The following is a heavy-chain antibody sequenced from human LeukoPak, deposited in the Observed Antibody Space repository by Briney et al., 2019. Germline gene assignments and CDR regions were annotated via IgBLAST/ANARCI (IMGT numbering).Heavy chain of an antibody. D-gene: IGHD1-26*01. CDR3: ARGLRGGATTMYYYYYGMDV. J-gene: IGHJ6*02. Sequence: ASVKVSCKASGYTFTSYDINWVRQAPGQGLEWMGIINPSGGSTSYAQKFQGRVTMTRDTSTSTVYMELSSLRSEDTAVYYCARGLRGGATTMYYYYYGMDVWGQGTTVTVSS. V-gene: IGHV1-46*01. CDR1: GYTFTSYD. CDR2: INPSGGST.